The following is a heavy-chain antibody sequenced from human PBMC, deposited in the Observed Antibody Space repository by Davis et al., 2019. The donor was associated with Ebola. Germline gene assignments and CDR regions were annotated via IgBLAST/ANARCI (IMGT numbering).Heavy chain of an antibody. D-gene: IGHD2-8*01. Sequence: ASVKVSCKASGYTFTSYGISWVRQAPGQGLEWMGWISPYNGNTNYAQKVQGRVTMTTDTSTSTAYMELRSLTSDDTAVYYCARESCTSGVCYNYYYGMDVWGQGTTVTVSS. J-gene: IGHJ6*02. CDR1: GYTFTSYG. CDR2: ISPYNGNT. CDR3: ARESCTSGVCYNYYYGMDV. V-gene: IGHV1-18*01.